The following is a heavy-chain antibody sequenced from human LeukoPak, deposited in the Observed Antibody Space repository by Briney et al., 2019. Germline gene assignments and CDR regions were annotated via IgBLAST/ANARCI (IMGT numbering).Heavy chain of an antibody. Sequence: PSETLSLTCTVSGGSISSYYWSWIRQPPGKGLEWIGYIYYSGSTNYNPSLKSRVTISVDTSKNQFSLKLSSVTAADTAVYYCARVIDDFWSGPLKSKSWFDPWGQGTLVTVSS. CDR3: ARVIDDFWSGPLKSKSWFDP. CDR2: IYYSGST. J-gene: IGHJ5*02. D-gene: IGHD3-3*01. CDR1: GGSISSYY. V-gene: IGHV4-59*01.